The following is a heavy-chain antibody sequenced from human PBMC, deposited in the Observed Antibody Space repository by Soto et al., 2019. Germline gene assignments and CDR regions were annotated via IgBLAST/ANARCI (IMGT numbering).Heavy chain of an antibody. CDR2: IYYSGST. Sequence: LSLTCTVSGGSISSGDYYWSWIRQPPGKGLEWIGYIYYSGSTYYNPSLKSRVTMSVDTSRNQFSLRLSSVTAADAAVYYCARRIGSYIDYWGQGILVTVSS. J-gene: IGHJ4*02. D-gene: IGHD6-6*01. V-gene: IGHV4-30-4*01. CDR1: GGSISSGDYY. CDR3: ARRIGSYIDY.